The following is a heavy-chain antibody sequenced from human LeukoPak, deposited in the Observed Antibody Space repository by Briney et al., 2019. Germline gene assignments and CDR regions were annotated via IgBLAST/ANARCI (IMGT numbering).Heavy chain of an antibody. CDR3: ARLKGSSIAARYPFDY. V-gene: IGHV1-46*01. CDR1: GYTFTSYY. J-gene: IGHJ4*02. Sequence: ASVKVSCKASGYTFTSYYMHWVRQAPGQGLEWMGIINPSGGSTSYAQKFQGRVTMTRDTSTSTVYMELSSLRSEDTAVYYCARLKGSSIAARYPFDYWGQGTLVTVSS. CDR2: INPSGGST. D-gene: IGHD6-6*01.